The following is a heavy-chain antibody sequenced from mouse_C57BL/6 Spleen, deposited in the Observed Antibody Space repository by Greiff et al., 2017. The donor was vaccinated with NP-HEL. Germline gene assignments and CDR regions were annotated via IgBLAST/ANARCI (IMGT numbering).Heavy chain of an antibody. Sequence: VQLQQSGPELVKPGASVKISCKASGYTFTDYYMNWVKQSHGKSLEWIGDINPNNGGTSYNQKFKGKATLTVDKSSSTAYMELRSLTSEDSAVYYCARGAQAEFDYWGQGTTLTVSS. CDR3: ARGAQAEFDY. D-gene: IGHD3-2*02. J-gene: IGHJ2*01. CDR2: INPNNGGT. CDR1: GYTFTDYY. V-gene: IGHV1-26*01.